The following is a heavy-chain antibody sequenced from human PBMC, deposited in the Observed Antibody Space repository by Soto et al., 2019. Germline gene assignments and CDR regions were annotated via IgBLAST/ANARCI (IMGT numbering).Heavy chain of an antibody. J-gene: IGHJ4*02. CDR3: AREIYDSDTGPNFQYYFDS. Sequence: GESLKISCKGSGYSFAGYWITWVRQKPGKGLEWMGRIDPSDSQTYYSPSFRGHVTISATKSITTVFLQWSSLRASDTAMYYCAREIYDSDTGPNFQYYFDSWGQGTPVTVSS. CDR2: IDPSDSQT. CDR1: GYSFAGYW. V-gene: IGHV5-10-1*01. D-gene: IGHD3-22*01.